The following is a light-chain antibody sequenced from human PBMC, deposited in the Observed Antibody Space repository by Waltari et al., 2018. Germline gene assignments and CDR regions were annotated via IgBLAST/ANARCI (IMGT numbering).Light chain of an antibody. CDR3: ATWDDTLNGQV. V-gene: IGLV1-44*01. CDR1: YSNLGSNP. CDR2: VND. Sequence: QSLLTQPPSASGTPGQRVTFSRSGTYSNLGSNPVNCYQQVPGAAPRLLLYVNDRRPSGVPDRFSGSKSGTAASLVISGLQSGDEAFYHCATWDDTLNGQVFGGGTKLTVL. J-gene: IGLJ3*02.